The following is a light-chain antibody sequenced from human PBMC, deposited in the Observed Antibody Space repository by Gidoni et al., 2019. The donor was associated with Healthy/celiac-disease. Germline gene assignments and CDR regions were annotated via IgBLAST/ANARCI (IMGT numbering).Light chain of an antibody. CDR3: QQYDNLPIT. CDR1: QDISNY. V-gene: IGKV1-33*01. CDR2: DAS. J-gene: IGKJ5*01. Sequence: DIQMTQSPSSLSASVGDRVTITGQASQDISNYLNWYQQKPGKAPKLLIYDASNLETGVPSRFSGSVSGTDFTFTISSLQPEDIATYYCQQYDNLPITFXXXTRLEIK.